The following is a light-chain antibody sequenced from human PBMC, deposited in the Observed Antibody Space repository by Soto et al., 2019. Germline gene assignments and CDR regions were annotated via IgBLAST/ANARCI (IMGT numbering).Light chain of an antibody. CDR3: QQSYSTPRT. V-gene: IGKV1-39*01. Sequence: DIQMTQSPSSLSASVGDRVTITCRASQSISSCLNWYQQKPGKAPKLLIYAASSLQSGVPSGFSGSGSGTDFTLTISSLQPEDFATYYCQQSYSTPRTFGQGTKVEIK. CDR2: AAS. CDR1: QSISSC. J-gene: IGKJ1*01.